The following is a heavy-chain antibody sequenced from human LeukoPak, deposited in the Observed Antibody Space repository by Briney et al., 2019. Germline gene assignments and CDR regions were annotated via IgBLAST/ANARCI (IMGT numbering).Heavy chain of an antibody. Sequence: SETLSLTCAVYGGSFSGYYWSWIRQPPGKGLEWIGEINHSGSTNYNPPLKSRVTISVDTSKNQFSLKLSSVTAADTAVYYCARGGVLTGYYKYNWFDPWGQGTLVTVSS. CDR2: INHSGST. CDR1: GGSFSGYY. CDR3: ARGGVLTGYYKYNWFDP. V-gene: IGHV4-34*01. D-gene: IGHD3-9*01. J-gene: IGHJ5*02.